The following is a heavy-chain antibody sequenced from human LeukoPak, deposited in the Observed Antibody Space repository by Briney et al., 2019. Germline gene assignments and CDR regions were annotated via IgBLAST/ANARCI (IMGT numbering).Heavy chain of an antibody. D-gene: IGHD6-13*01. CDR2: ISGSGGST. V-gene: IGHV3-23*01. J-gene: IGHJ6*02. CDR3: ARESSSSWYGYYYYGMDV. CDR1: GFTFSSYA. Sequence: PGGSLRLSCAASGFTFSSYAMSWVRQAPGKGLEWVSAISGSGGSTNYADSVKGRFTISRDNAKNSLYLQMNSLRAEDTAVYYCARESSSSWYGYYYYGMDVWGQGTTVTVSS.